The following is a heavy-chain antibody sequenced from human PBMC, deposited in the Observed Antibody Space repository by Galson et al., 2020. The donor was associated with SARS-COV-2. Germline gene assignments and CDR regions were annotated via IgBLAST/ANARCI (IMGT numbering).Heavy chain of an antibody. J-gene: IGHJ6*04. CDR2: ISAYSGNT. CDR1: GYTFTSYG. D-gene: IGHD2-2*02. Sequence: ASVKVSCKASGYTFTSYGISWVRQAPGQGLEWMGWISAYSGNTNYAQKLQGRVTMTTDTSTSTAYMELRSLRSDDTAVYYCARGSPSCSSTSCYNYYYYYGMDGWGEGTTVTVSS. CDR3: ARGSPSCSSTSCYNYYYYYGMDG. V-gene: IGHV1-18*01.